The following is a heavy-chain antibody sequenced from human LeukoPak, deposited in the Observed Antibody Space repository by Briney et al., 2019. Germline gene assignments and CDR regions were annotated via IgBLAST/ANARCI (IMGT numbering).Heavy chain of an antibody. V-gene: IGHV3-7*02. CDR3: GSQRPGTYTDY. CDR1: GFTFSDYW. Sequence: GGSLRLSCAASGFTFSDYWMNWVRQTPGKGLEWVANIKKDGSEKYYVGSVKGRFTISRDNAKNSLYLQMNGLRVEDTAIYYCGSQRPGTYTDYWGQGALVTVSS. D-gene: IGHD3-10*01. J-gene: IGHJ4*02. CDR2: IKKDGSEK.